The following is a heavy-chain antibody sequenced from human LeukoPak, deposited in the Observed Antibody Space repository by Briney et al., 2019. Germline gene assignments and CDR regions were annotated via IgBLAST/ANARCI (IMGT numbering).Heavy chain of an antibody. D-gene: IGHD6-13*01. J-gene: IGHJ4*02. CDR2: IYQSGKT. CDR1: GYSISSGYY. Sequence: PSETLSLTCSVSGYSISSGYYWGWIRQPPGKGLEWMGIIYQSGKTYCNPSLESRVTISVDTSKNQFSLEMNSMTAADTAMYYCARGLPGGQLSRYDYWGQGTLVTVSS. CDR3: ARGLPGGQLSRYDY. V-gene: IGHV4-38-2*02.